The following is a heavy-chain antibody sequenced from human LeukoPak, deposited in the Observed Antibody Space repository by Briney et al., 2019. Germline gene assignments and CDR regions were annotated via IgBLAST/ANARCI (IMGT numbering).Heavy chain of an antibody. CDR1: GGSISSSSYY. Sequence: SETLSLTCTVSGGSISSSSYYWGWIRQPPGKGLEWIGSIYYSGSTYYNPSLKSRVTISVDTSKNQFSLKLSSVTAADTAVYYCARGGFLGYCSSTSCPYYFDYWGQGTLVTVSS. D-gene: IGHD2-2*01. V-gene: IGHV4-39*07. CDR3: ARGGFLGYCSSTSCPYYFDY. J-gene: IGHJ4*02. CDR2: IYYSGST.